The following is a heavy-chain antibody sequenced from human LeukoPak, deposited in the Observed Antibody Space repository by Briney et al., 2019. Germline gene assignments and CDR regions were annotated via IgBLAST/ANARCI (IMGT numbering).Heavy chain of an antibody. CDR2: INPNSGGT. CDR3: ARGVWPYSGSYPDLVYFDC. D-gene: IGHD1-26*01. Sequence: GASVKVSCKASGYTFTGYYMHWVRQAPGQGLEWMGRINPNSGGTNYAQKFQGRVTMTRDTSISTAYMELSRLRSDDTAVYYCARGVWPYSGSYPDLVYFDCWGQRTLVTVSS. V-gene: IGHV1-2*06. J-gene: IGHJ4*02. CDR1: GYTFTGYY.